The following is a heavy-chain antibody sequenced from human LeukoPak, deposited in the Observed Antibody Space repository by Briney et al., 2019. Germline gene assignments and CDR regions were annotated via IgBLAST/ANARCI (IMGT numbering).Heavy chain of an antibody. CDR2: INAGNGNT. D-gene: IGHD2-2*01. Sequence: ASVKVSCKASGYTFTSYAMHWVRQAPGQRLEWMGWINAGNGNTKXSQKFXXRVTITRDTSASTAYMELSSLRSEDTAVYYCARALPAAMIHGMDVWGQGTTVTVSS. V-gene: IGHV1-3*01. J-gene: IGHJ6*02. CDR1: GYTFTSYA. CDR3: ARALPAAMIHGMDV.